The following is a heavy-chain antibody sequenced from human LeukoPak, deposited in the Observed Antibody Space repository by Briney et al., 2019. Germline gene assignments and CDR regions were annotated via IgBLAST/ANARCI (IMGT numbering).Heavy chain of an antibody. V-gene: IGHV3-30*02. D-gene: IGHD1-7*01. CDR2: IRYDGSNK. Sequence: GGSLRLSCAASGFTFSSYGMHWVRQAPGKGLEWVAFIRYDGSNKYYADSVKGRFTISRDNSKNTLYLQMNSLRAEDTAVYYCAKGAMIGWNSDPPYWGQGTLVTVSS. J-gene: IGHJ4*02. CDR1: GFTFSSYG. CDR3: AKGAMIGWNSDPPY.